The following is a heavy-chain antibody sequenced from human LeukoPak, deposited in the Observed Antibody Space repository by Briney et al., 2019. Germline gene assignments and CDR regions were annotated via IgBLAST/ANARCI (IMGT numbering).Heavy chain of an antibody. D-gene: IGHD6-25*01. V-gene: IGHV4-39*01. CDR2: IYYSGTT. CDR3: ATPPASLGGYFAY. Sequence: PSETLSLTCTVSGGSMSSTNYYWGWIRRPPGKGLEWIGSIYYSGTTYYNPSLKSRVTISADTSKNQFSLKLNSVTAADTAVYYCATPPASLGGYFAYWSQGTLVTVSS. CDR1: GGSMSSTNYY. J-gene: IGHJ4*02.